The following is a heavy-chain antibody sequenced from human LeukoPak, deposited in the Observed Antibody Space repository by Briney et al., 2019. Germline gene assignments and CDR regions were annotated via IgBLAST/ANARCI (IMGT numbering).Heavy chain of an antibody. CDR3: ARGGAARPDY. Sequence: GGSLRLSCAASGFSFSVSGMIWVRQAPGKGLEWVSYISSSSSNINYADSVRGRFTISRDNAKNSLYLHMDSLRVEDMAVYYCARGGAARPDYWGQGTLVTVSS. V-gene: IGHV3-21*01. CDR1: GFSFSVSG. CDR2: ISSSSSNI. J-gene: IGHJ4*02. D-gene: IGHD6-6*01.